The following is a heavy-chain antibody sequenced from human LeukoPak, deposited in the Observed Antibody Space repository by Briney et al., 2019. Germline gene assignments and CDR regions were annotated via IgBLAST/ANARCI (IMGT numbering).Heavy chain of an antibody. CDR1: GGSISSYY. J-gene: IGHJ6*02. D-gene: IGHD3-10*01. CDR2: IYYSGST. V-gene: IGHV4-59*08. Sequence: PSETLSLTCTVSGGSISSYYWSWIRQPPGKGLEWIGYIYYSGSTNYNPSLKSRVTISVDTSKNQFSPKLSSVTAADTAVYYCARHFGVSYYYYGMDVWGQGTTVTVSS. CDR3: ARHFGVSYYYYGMDV.